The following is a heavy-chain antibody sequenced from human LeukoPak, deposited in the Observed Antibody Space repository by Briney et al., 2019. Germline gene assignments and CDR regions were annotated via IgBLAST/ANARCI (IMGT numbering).Heavy chain of an antibody. CDR2: IIPSGVTT. CDR3: ARDDSLLQFGC. V-gene: IGHV3-23*01. J-gene: IGHJ4*02. Sequence: PTGGSLRLSCATSGFTFSNYGMNWVRHAPGKGLEWVSGIIPSGVTTYYADSVKGRFAISRDNSKNTVYLQMNSLRAEDTAVYYCARDDSLLQFGCWGQGTLVTVSS. D-gene: IGHD5-24*01. CDR1: GFTFSNYG.